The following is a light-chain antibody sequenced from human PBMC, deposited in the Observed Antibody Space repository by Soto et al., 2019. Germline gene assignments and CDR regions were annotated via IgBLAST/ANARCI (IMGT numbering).Light chain of an antibody. CDR2: INSDGSH. CDR1: SEHSNYA. CDR3: QTWDIGFLVV. V-gene: IGLV4-69*01. Sequence: QLVLTQSPSASASLGASVKLTCTLNSEHSNYAIAWHQQQPEKGPRYLMKINSDGSHSKGDGIPDRFSGSSSGAERYLTISSLRSEDEADYYCQTWDIGFLVVFGGGTKVTVL. J-gene: IGLJ2*01.